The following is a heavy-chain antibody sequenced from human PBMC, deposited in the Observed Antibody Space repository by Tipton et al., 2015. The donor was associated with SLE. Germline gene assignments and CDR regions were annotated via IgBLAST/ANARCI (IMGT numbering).Heavy chain of an antibody. Sequence: TLSLTCTGSGGSISSYYWSWIRQPAGKGLEWIGRIYTSGSTNYSPSLKSRVTMSVDTSKNQFSLKLSSVTAADTAVYYCARDLWLYYYDSTEAFDYWGQGTLVTVSS. J-gene: IGHJ4*02. CDR3: ARDLWLYYYDSTEAFDY. D-gene: IGHD3-22*01. CDR1: GGSISSYY. CDR2: IYTSGST. V-gene: IGHV4-4*07.